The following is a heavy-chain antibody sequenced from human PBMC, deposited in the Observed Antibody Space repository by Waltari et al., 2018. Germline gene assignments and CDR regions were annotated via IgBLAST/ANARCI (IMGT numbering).Heavy chain of an antibody. CDR3: AVGATITSWFDP. CDR2: IVVGSGNT. J-gene: IGHJ5*02. CDR1: GFTFTSSA. V-gene: IGHV1-58*02. Sequence: QMQLVQSGPEVKKPGTSVKFSCKASGFTFTSSAMQWVRQARGQRLEWIGWIVVGSGNTNDAQKFQERVPITRDMSTSTAYMELNSLRSEDTAVYYCAVGATITSWFDPWGQGTLVTVSS. D-gene: IGHD1-26*01.